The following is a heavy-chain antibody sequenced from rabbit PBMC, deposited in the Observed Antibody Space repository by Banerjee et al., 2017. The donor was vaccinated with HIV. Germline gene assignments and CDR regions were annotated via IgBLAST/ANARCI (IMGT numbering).Heavy chain of an antibody. Sequence: QSLEESGGDLVKPGASLTLTCTASGIDFISSYYMCWVRQAPGKGLEWIACIYVGSSGSTYYASWAKGRFTISKTSSTTVTLQMTSLTAADTATYFCARGDAVYAGYDLWGPGTLVTVS. V-gene: IGHV1S40*01. CDR2: IYVGSSGST. D-gene: IGHD4-2*01. J-gene: IGHJ4*01. CDR3: ARGDAVYAGYDL. CDR1: GIDFISSYY.